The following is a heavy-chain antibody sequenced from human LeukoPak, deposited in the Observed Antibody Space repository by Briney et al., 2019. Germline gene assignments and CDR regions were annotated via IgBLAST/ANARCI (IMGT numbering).Heavy chain of an antibody. CDR1: GYTFTGYY. J-gene: IGHJ4*02. V-gene: IGHV1-2*02. CDR3: ARAFQEYSSSSGY. Sequence: ASVKVSCKASGYTFTGYYMHWVRQAPGQGLEWMGWINPDSGGTNYAQKFQGRVTMTRDTSISTAYMELSRLRSDDTAVYYCARAFQEYSSSSGYWGQGTLVTVSS. CDR2: INPDSGGT. D-gene: IGHD6-6*01.